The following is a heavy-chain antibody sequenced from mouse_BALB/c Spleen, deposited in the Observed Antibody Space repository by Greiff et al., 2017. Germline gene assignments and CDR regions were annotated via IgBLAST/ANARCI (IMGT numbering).Heavy chain of an antibody. V-gene: IGHV5-12-2*01. D-gene: IGHD1-1*01. CDR3: ARRYGSSYYFDN. CDR1: GFTFSSYT. J-gene: IGHJ2*01. Sequence: EVMLVESGGGLVQPGGSLKLSCAASGFTFSSYTMSWVRQTPEKRLEWVAYISNGGGSTYYPDTVKGRFTISRDNAKNTLYLQMSSLKSEDTAMYYCARRYGSSYYFDNWGQGTTLTVSS. CDR2: ISNGGGST.